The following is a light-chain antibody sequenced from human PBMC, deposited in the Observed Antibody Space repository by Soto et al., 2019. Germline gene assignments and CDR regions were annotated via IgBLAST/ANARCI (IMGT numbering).Light chain of an antibody. CDR3: QQYNTSSGT. CDR2: DAS. CDR1: QSISRP. Sequence: DIQMTQSPSTLSASLGDRVIITCRASQSISRPLAWYQQKPGKAPKLLIYDASSLESGVPSSFSGRGSGTEFTLTISTLLPDDFATYYCQQYNTSSGTFGQGTKVDIK. J-gene: IGKJ1*01. V-gene: IGKV1-5*01.